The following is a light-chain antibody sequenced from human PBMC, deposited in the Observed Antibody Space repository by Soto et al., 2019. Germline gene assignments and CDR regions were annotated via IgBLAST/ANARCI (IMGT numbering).Light chain of an antibody. Sequence: IVMTQSPVTLSVSPGERATLSCRASQHVATNLAWYQQKPGQAPRLLIYGASTRATGIPARFSGSESGTEFTLTISRLQSDDFAVYYCQQYTPWPPWTFGQGTKVDFK. J-gene: IGKJ1*01. CDR1: QHVATN. V-gene: IGKV3-15*01. CDR2: GAS. CDR3: QQYTPWPPWT.